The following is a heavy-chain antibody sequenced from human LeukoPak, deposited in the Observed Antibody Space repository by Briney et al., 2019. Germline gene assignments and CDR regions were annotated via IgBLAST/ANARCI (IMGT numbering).Heavy chain of an antibody. CDR2: IYSGGTT. Sequence: PGGSLRLSYAVSGFTVSNYYMTWVRQAPGKGLEWVSGIYSGGTTYYADSVKGRFTISRDNSKNTLYLQMNSLRAEDTAVYYCARGRPGYYFDYWGQGTLVTVSS. J-gene: IGHJ4*02. V-gene: IGHV3-66*01. CDR1: GFTVSNYY. CDR3: ARGRPGYYFDY. D-gene: IGHD6-6*01.